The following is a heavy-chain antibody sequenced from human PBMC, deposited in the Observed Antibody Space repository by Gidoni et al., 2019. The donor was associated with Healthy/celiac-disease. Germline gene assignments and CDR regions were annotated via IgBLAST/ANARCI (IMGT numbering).Heavy chain of an antibody. J-gene: IGHJ4*02. V-gene: IGHV1-69*01. Sequence: QVQLVQSGAEVKKPGSSVTVSCKASGGTFSSYAISWVRQAPGQGLEWMGGIIPIVGTANYAQKCQGRVTITADESTSTAYMELSSLRSEDTAVYYCAREDSGPSSRMTVTTVFDYWGQGTLVTVSS. CDR2: IIPIVGTA. CDR1: GGTFSSYA. CDR3: AREDSGPSSRMTVTTVFDY. D-gene: IGHD1-7*01.